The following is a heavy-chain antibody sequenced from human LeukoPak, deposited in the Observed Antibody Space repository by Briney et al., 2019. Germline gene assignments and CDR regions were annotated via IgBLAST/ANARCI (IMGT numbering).Heavy chain of an antibody. CDR1: GYTFTSYD. J-gene: IGHJ3*01. V-gene: IGHV1-8*03. Sequence: ASVKVSCKASGYTFTSYDINWVRQATGQGLEWMGWMNPNSGNTGYAQKFQGRVTITRNTSISTADMELSSMRSEDTGVYYCATPQEYDACDVWGKGTTVTVSS. CDR3: ATPQEYDACDV. CDR2: MNPNSGNT. D-gene: IGHD1-14*01.